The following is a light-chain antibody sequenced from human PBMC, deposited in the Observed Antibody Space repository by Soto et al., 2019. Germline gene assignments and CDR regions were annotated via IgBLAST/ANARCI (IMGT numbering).Light chain of an antibody. V-gene: IGLV1-47*01. CDR2: RAD. Sequence: QSVLTQPPSASGTPGQTVTISCSGRNSNIGSNYVYWYQQLPGTAPRLLMYRADQRPSGVPDRCSGSKSGTSASLAISGLRSEDEADYYCAAWDDTLSGLVFGGGTKVTVL. CDR3: AAWDDTLSGLV. J-gene: IGLJ2*01. CDR1: NSNIGSNY.